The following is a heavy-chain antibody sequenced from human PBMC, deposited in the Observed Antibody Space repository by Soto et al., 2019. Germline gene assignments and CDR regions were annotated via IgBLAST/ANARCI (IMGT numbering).Heavy chain of an antibody. J-gene: IGHJ4*02. CDR1: GFSFEDHA. CDR3: TRVIFRTTTTVDY. D-gene: IGHD1-1*01. CDR2: ISANGAFV. Sequence: EVQLVESGGGLVEPGRSLRVSCAASGFSFEDHAMNWVRLVPGKGLEWGSGISANGAFVGYANFVKGRFTISRDNAKNSLFLQMSSLRREHTAVYYCTRVIFRTTTTVDYWGQGTLVTVSS. V-gene: IGHV3-9*01.